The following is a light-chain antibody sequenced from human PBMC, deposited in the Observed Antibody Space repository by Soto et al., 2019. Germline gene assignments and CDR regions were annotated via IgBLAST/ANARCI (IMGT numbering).Light chain of an antibody. J-gene: IGKJ3*01. V-gene: IGKV3-20*01. CDR2: GAT. Sequence: ETVLTQSPGTLSLSPGERATLSCRASQKAYGDFVSWYQQRPGQAPRLLIHGATTRASDIPDRFSGSGSGTDFTLTITRLAPDDFAVYFCHQYGNSPLTFGPGTKLDF. CDR1: QKAYGDF. CDR3: HQYGNSPLT.